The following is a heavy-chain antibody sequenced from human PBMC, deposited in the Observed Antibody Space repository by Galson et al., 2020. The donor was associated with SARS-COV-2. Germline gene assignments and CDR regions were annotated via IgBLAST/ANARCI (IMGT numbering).Heavy chain of an antibody. V-gene: IGHV3-21*01. CDR3: AREASWAMFGTGA. D-gene: IGHD1-26*01. CDR2: ISSNSEYI. Sequence: GESLKISCAVSGFTFNSYTMSWVRQAPGEGPEWVSSISSNSEYIYYGDSLKGRFTISRDNAKNSLYLQMNSLRAEDTAVYYCAREASWAMFGTGAWGQGTTVTVSS. J-gene: IGHJ6*02. CDR1: GFTFNSYT.